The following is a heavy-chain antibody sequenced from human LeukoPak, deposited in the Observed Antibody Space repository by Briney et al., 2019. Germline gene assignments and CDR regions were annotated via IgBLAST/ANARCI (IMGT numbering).Heavy chain of an antibody. CDR3: TRDLGGGYFDD. CDR2: IRQDGGTL. Sequence: PGGYLRLSCAASRSTFSRDWMSWVRQAPGGGLEFVANIRQDGGTLNYVDSVKGRFTISRDNAKDSLYLQMNSLRADDTAVYYCTRDLGGGYFDDWGQGILVTVSS. D-gene: IGHD3-16*01. CDR1: RSTFSRDW. V-gene: IGHV3-7*01. J-gene: IGHJ4*02.